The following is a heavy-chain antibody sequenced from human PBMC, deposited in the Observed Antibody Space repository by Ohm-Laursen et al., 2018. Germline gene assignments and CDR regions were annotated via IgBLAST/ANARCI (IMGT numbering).Heavy chain of an antibody. CDR2: ISNSGNT. J-gene: IGHJ4*02. CDR1: DDSINSSY. V-gene: IGHV4-59*08. D-gene: IGHD2-15*01. CDR3: AKRGSGGRSFDY. Sequence: SDTLSLTCTVSDDSINSSYWSWIRQPPGKGLEWIGFISNSGNTNYNPSLKSRVTISVDTSKNQISLKLGSVTVADTAVFYCAKRGSGGRSFDYWGQGSLVTVSS.